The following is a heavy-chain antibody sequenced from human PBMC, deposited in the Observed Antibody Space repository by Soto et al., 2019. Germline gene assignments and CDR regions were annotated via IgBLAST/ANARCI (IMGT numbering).Heavy chain of an antibody. CDR1: GGSISSSSYY. CDR2: IYYSGST. Sequence: SETLSLTCTVSGGSISSSSYYWGWIRQPPGKGLEWIGGIYYSGSTYYNPSLKSRVTISVDASKNQFSLKLSSVTAADTAVYYCARDLPDWFRGRVNYYYYGMDVWGQGTTVTVSS. J-gene: IGHJ6*02. D-gene: IGHD3-9*01. CDR3: ARDLPDWFRGRVNYYYYGMDV. V-gene: IGHV4-39*02.